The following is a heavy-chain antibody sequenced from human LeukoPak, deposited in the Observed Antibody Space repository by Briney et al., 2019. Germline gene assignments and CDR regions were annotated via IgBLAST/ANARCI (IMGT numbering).Heavy chain of an antibody. D-gene: IGHD3-3*01. V-gene: IGHV1-2*06. CDR1: GYSFTGYY. J-gene: IGHJ4*02. CDR2: INPNSGGT. CDR3: ARGGGTFFGVLND. Sequence: ASVKVSCKASGYSFTGYYMHWVRQAPGQGLEWMGRINPNSGGTNYAQKFQGRVTMIRDTSISTAYMELSRLRSDDTALYYCARGGGTFFGVLNDWGQGTLVTVSS.